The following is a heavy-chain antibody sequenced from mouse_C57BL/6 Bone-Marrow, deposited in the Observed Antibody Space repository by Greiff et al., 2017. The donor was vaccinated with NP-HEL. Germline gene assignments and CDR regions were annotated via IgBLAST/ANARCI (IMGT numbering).Heavy chain of an antibody. CDR1: GFTFSDYG. CDR3: ARGRARAWFAY. J-gene: IGHJ3*01. V-gene: IGHV5-17*01. D-gene: IGHD3-3*01. Sequence: EVKLQESGGGLVKPGGSLKLSCAASGFTFSDYGMHWVRQAPEKGLEWVAYISSGSSTIYYADTVKGRFTISRDNAKNTLFLQMTSLRSEDTAMYYCARGRARAWFAYWGQGTLVTVSA. CDR2: ISSGSSTI.